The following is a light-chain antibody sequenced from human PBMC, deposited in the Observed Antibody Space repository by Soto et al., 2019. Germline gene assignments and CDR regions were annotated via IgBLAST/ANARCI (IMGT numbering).Light chain of an antibody. CDR2: LAS. V-gene: IGKV2-28*01. Sequence: DIVMTQSPLSLPVTPGEPASISCRSSQSLLHSNGYNYLDWYLQKPGQSPQLLIYLASSRSSGGPDRFSGSGSGTDFTLRISRVETEDVGVYYCMQVLQSPPTFGQGTKLEIK. CDR3: MQVLQSPPT. CDR1: QSLLHSNGYNY. J-gene: IGKJ2*01.